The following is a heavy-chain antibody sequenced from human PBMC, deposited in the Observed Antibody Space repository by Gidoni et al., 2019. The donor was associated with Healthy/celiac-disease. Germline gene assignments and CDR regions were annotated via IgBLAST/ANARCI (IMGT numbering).Heavy chain of an antibody. CDR3: VKDLVIIAVAGTLYYLANYYYYGMDV. D-gene: IGHD6-19*01. V-gene: IGHV3-64D*06. CDR2: ISSNGGST. J-gene: IGHJ6*02. CDR1: GFSVSSYA. Sequence: EVQLGESGGGLVQPGGSRRLRCSASGFSVSSYARNGVRQAPGKGLGYVSAISSNGGSTYYADSVTGRFTISRDNSKNTLYLQMSSLIAEDTAVYYCVKDLVIIAVAGTLYYLANYYYYGMDVWGQGTTVTVSS.